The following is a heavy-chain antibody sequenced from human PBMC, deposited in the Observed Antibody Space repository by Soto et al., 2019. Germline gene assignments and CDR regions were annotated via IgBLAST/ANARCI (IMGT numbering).Heavy chain of an antibody. V-gene: IGHV3-30*18. CDR2: ISHDGGAV. D-gene: IGHD6-19*01. CDR3: AKDLYSSDWYNYCDP. CDR1: GFSFSTTG. J-gene: IGHJ5*02. Sequence: QVQLVESGGGVVQPGRSLRLSCAASGFSFSTTGMHWVRQAPGKGLEWVAMISHDGGAVHFADSVKGRFTISRDDSKNTLYLQLNSLRPEDTAVYYCAKDLYSSDWYNYCDPWGQGTLVTVSS.